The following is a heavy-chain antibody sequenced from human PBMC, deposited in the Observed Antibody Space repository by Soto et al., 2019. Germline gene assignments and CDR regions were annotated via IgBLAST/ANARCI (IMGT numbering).Heavy chain of an antibody. CDR2: ISYDGSNK. CDR3: ARASRSSSNEPTFAY. CDR1: GFTFSNYG. V-gene: IGHV3-30*03. J-gene: IGHJ4*02. D-gene: IGHD6-13*01. Sequence: QVQLAESGGGVVQPGRSLRLSCAASGFTFSNYGMHWVRQAPGKGLEWVAVISYDGSNKYYEDSVKGRVTISGDNSKNTRSLQMNSLRPEDTAVYYCARASRSSSNEPTFAYWGQGTLVTVSP.